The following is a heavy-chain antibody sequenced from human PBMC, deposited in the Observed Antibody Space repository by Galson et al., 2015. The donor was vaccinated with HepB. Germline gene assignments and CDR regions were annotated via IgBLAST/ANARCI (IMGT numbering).Heavy chain of an antibody. D-gene: IGHD2-2*02. Sequence: QSGAEVKKPGESLRISCKGSGYSFTNYWISWVRQMPGKGLEWMGRIDPSDSYTNYSPSFQGLVTISADKSISTAYLQWSSLKASDTAMYYCATSPGPLGDIVIVAADIEGDAFHIWGQGTTVTVSS. V-gene: IGHV5-10-1*01. CDR1: GYSFTNYW. CDR3: ATSPGPLGDIVIVAADIEGDAFHI. CDR2: IDPSDSYT. J-gene: IGHJ3*02.